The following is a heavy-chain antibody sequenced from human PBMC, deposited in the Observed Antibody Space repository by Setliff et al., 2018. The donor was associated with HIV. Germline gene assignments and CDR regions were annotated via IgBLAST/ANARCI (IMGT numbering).Heavy chain of an antibody. CDR1: GGAVGSGSYY. CDR2: IYYTWST. V-gene: IGHV4-61*01. D-gene: IGHD4-17*01. Sequence: SETLSLTCTVSGGAVGSGSYYWSWIRQPPGKGLEYIGYIYYTWSTTYNPSLKSRVSMSIDTSKNQFSLRLTSVTAADTAVYYCARDPPGHGDSNDYWGQGTLVTVSS. J-gene: IGHJ4*02. CDR3: ARDPPGHGDSNDY.